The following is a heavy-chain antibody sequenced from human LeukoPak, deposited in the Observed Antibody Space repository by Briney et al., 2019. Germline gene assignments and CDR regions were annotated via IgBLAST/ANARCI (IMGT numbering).Heavy chain of an antibody. V-gene: IGHV3-23*01. CDR2: IRGSGGGT. D-gene: IGHD3-9*01. CDR1: GFIFSNYA. Sequence: GGSLRLSCAASGFIFSNYAMSWVRQAPGKGLEWVSVIRGSGGGTYFADSVKGRFTISRDNSKNALYLQMNSLRAEDTATYYCATLTGDYYYSYYMDVWGKGTTVTVSS. J-gene: IGHJ6*03. CDR3: ATLTGDYYYSYYMDV.